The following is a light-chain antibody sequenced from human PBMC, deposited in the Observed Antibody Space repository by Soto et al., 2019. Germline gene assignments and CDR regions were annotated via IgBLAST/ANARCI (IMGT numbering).Light chain of an antibody. CDR1: QFINRY. Sequence: DIQMTQSPSSLSASVGDRVTITCRASQFINRYLNWYQQKPGKAPKFLIYAASDLQSGVPSRFSGSGSGTDFTLTISSLHPEDFASYSCQQTYSTPYTFGQGTRLEI. V-gene: IGKV1-39*01. J-gene: IGKJ2*01. CDR3: QQTYSTPYT. CDR2: AAS.